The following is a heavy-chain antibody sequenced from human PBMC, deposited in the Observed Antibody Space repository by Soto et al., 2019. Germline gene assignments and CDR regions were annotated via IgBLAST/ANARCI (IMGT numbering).Heavy chain of an antibody. Sequence: SETLSLTCTVSGDSVTTTSYYWGWIRQPPGKGLEWIGSIYYSGSTYYNPSLKSRVTISVDTSKNQFSLKLSSVTAADTAVYYCARHVLLWFGELYAPYYFDYWGQGTLVTVSS. D-gene: IGHD3-10*01. CDR3: ARHVLLWFGELYAPYYFDY. CDR1: GDSVTTTSYY. J-gene: IGHJ4*02. CDR2: IYYSGST. V-gene: IGHV4-39*01.